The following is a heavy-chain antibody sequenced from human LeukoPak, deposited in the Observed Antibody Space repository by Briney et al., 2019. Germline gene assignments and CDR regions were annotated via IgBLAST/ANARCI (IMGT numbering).Heavy chain of an antibody. D-gene: IGHD3-16*01. CDR2: IYYNGSL. V-gene: IGHV4-39*07. CDR3: ARETSQKGAHYMDV. CDR1: GGAISSSSYY. Sequence: SETLSLTCTVSGGAISSSSYYWGWIRQSPGKGLEWIATIYYNGSLYYNPSLKSRVTISADTSKNQFSLKLSSVTAADTAVYYCARETSQKGAHYMDVWGKGTTVTISS. J-gene: IGHJ6*03.